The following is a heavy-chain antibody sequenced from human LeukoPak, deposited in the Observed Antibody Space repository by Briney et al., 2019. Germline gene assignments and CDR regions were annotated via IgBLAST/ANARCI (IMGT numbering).Heavy chain of an antibody. Sequence: GGSLRLSCAASGFTFSTYWMNWVRQAPGKGLEWVANIKQDGSEKYHVDSVKGRFAISRDNAKNSLYLQMNSLRAEDTAVYYCARATFDLYYYYYMDGWGKGTTVTVSS. CDR1: GFTFSTYW. V-gene: IGHV3-7*01. D-gene: IGHD2/OR15-2a*01. CDR2: IKQDGSEK. CDR3: ARATFDLYYYYYMDG. J-gene: IGHJ6*03.